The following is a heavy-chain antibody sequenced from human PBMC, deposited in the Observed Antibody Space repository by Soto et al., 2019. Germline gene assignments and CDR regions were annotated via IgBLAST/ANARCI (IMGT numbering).Heavy chain of an antibody. CDR2: MSHSGGT. V-gene: IGHV4-34*01. D-gene: IGHD1-1*01. Sequence: QVQLQQWGAGLLKPSETLSLTCAVYGGSVNSGNYYWSWILQPPGKGLEWIGEMSHSGGTHFNPSLKSRVTRSVDTSKNQFSLKMSSVTAADTALYYCARVERGTATTVVDAFDIWGPGTLVTVSS. CDR3: ARVERGTATTVVDAFDI. J-gene: IGHJ3*02. CDR1: GGSVNSGNYY.